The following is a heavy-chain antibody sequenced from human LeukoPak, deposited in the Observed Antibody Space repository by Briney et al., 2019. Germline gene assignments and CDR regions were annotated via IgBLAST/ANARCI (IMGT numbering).Heavy chain of an antibody. CDR3: ARARDNWNYEAFDI. V-gene: IGHV3-11*01. Sequence: SGGSLRLSCAASGFTFSDYYMNWIRQAQGKGLEWVSYISDSGNTIHSADSVKGRFTISRDNAKNSLYLQMNSLRAEDTAVYYCARARDNWNYEAFDIWGQGTMVTVSS. CDR2: ISDSGNTI. CDR1: GFTFSDYY. J-gene: IGHJ3*02. D-gene: IGHD1-7*01.